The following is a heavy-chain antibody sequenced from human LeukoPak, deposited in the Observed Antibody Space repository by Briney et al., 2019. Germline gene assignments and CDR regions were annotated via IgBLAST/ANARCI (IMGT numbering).Heavy chain of an antibody. V-gene: IGHV4-34*01. J-gene: IGHJ4*02. CDR1: GGSFSGYY. CDR3: AAMVAATGFDY. D-gene: IGHD2-15*01. Sequence: SETLSLTCAVCGGSFSGYYWSWIRQPPGKGLEWIGEINHSGSTNYNPSLKSRVTISVDTSKNQFSLKLSSVTAAGTAVYYCAAMVAATGFDYWGQGTLVTVSS. CDR2: INHSGST.